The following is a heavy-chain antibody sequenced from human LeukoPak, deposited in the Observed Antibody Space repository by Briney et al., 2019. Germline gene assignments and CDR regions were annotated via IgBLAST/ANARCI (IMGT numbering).Heavy chain of an antibody. D-gene: IGHD5-12*01. CDR3: ARNENSGWGYFDY. CDR1: RFTFNSYA. V-gene: IGHV3-23*01. Sequence: GGPLRLSCAASRFTFNSYAMSWVRQAPGKGLEWVSVIGGSNGITFYVGSVKGRFTISRDNSKDTLYLQMNSLRAEDTAVYYCARNENSGWGYFDYWGQGTLVTVSS. J-gene: IGHJ4*02. CDR2: IGGSNGIT.